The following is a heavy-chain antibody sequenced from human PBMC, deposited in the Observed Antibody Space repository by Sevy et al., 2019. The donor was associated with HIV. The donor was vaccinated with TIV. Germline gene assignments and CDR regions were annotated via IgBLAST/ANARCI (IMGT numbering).Heavy chain of an antibody. CDR2: ITRIFGTS. J-gene: IGHJ6*02. D-gene: IGHD2-2*01. V-gene: IGHV1-69*13. CDR1: GGTFSGYS. Sequence: ASVKVSCKASGGTFSGYSISWVRQAPRQGLEWMGGITRIFGTSNYAQMFQGRVTITAAESTSTAYMELSSLRSEDTAVYYCAFGGGYQLLANYYFAMDVWGQGPTVTVSS. CDR3: AFGGGYQLLANYYFAMDV.